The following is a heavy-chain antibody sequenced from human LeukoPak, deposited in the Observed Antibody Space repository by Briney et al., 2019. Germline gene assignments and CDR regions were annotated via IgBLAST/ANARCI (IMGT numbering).Heavy chain of an antibody. CDR1: GGSISSGGYY. D-gene: IGHD2-15*01. CDR3: ARGVGIVVVVTVPPHWFDP. Sequence: PSETLSLTCTVSGGSISSGGYYWSWIRQHPGKGLEWIGYIYYSGSTYYNPSLKSRVTISVDTSKNQFSLKLSSVTAADTAVYYCARGVGIVVVVTVPPHWFDPWGQGTLVTVSS. V-gene: IGHV4-31*03. CDR2: IYYSGST. J-gene: IGHJ5*02.